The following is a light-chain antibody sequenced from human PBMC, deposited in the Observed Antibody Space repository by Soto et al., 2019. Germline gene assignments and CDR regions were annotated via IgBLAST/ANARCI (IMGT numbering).Light chain of an antibody. CDR2: GAS. CDR3: QQRNDWPRNS. CDR1: QNISRS. V-gene: IGKV3D-15*01. Sequence: EIVMTQSPVTLSVSPGERATLSCRASQNISRSLAWYQQKPGQAPRLVIYGASNRATDIPARFSGSGSGTDFTLTISSVEAEDFGVYYCQQRNDWPRNSFGQGTRLEI. J-gene: IGKJ5*01.